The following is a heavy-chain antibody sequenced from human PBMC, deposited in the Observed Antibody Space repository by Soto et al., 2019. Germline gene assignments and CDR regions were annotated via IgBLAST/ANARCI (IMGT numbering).Heavy chain of an antibody. CDR3: AQPIAAPVDWFDP. V-gene: IGHV2-5*02. J-gene: IGHJ5*02. CDR1: GFSLSTSGVG. Sequence: QITLKESGPTLVKPTQTLTLTCTFSGFSLSTSGVGVGWIRQPPGKALEWLALIYWDDDKRYSPSLKSRLTITKDTSKNQVVLTMTNMDPVDTATYYCAQPIAAPVDWFDPWGREPWSPSPQ. CDR2: IYWDDDK. D-gene: IGHD6-13*01.